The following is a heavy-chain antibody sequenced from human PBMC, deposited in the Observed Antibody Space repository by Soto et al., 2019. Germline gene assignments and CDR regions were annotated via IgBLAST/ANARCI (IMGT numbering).Heavy chain of an antibody. CDR2: ISYDGSNK. J-gene: IGHJ4*02. CDR3: ARDTPLKGSVFDY. Sequence: QVQLVESGGGVVQPGRSLRLSCAASGFTFSSYAMHWVRQAPGKGLEWVAVISYDGSNKYYADSVKGRFTISRDNXKNALYLQMNSLRAEDTAVYYCARDTPLKGSVFDYWGQGTLVTVSS. V-gene: IGHV3-30-3*01. CDR1: GFTFSSYA.